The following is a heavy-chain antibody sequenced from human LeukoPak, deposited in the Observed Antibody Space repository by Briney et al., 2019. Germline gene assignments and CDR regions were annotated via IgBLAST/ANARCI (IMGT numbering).Heavy chain of an antibody. Sequence: GGSLRLSCAASGFTFSSYGMHWVRQAPGKGLEWVAFIRSDGSYKYYADSVKGRFTISRDNSKNTLYLQMNSLRAEDTAVYSCPKDFGGNDYWGQGPLVTVSS. CDR2: IRSDGSYK. D-gene: IGHD3-10*01. J-gene: IGHJ4*02. CDR1: GFTFSSYG. V-gene: IGHV3-30*02. CDR3: PKDFGGNDY.